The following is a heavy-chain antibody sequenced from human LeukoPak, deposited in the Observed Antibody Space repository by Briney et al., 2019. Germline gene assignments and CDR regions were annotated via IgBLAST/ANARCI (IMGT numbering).Heavy chain of an antibody. CDR3: ARVIAAADYYFDY. CDR2: ISSSSSYI. D-gene: IGHD6-13*01. V-gene: IGHV3-21*01. Sequence: AGSLRLSCAASGFTFSSYSMNWVRQAPGKGLEWVSSISSSSSYIYYADSMKGRFTISRDNAKNSLYLQMNSLRAEDTAVYYCARVIAAADYYFDYWGQGTLGTVSS. J-gene: IGHJ4*02. CDR1: GFTFSSYS.